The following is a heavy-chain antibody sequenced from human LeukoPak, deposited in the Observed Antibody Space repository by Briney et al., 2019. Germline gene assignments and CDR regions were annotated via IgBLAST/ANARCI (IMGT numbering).Heavy chain of an antibody. CDR2: IYYSGRT. CDR3: ARLLDNDSSGYPDTFDV. V-gene: IGHV4-59*11. Sequence: PSGTLSLTCTVSGGSMTSHYWSWIRQPPGKGLEYIGHIYYSGRTYYKPSLQSRVTISVDTSKNHFSLRLTSVTAADTAAYYCARLLDNDSSGYPDTFDVWGQGTMVTVSS. D-gene: IGHD3-22*01. CDR1: GGSMTSHY. J-gene: IGHJ3*01.